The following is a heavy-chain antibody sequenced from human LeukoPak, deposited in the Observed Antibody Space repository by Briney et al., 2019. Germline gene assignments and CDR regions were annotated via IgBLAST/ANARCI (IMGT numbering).Heavy chain of an antibody. CDR3: ATEVRGRVYFEY. J-gene: IGHJ4*02. CDR2: IGDSGANT. D-gene: IGHD3-10*01. Sequence: SGGSLRLSCVASGFTFSSYAMSWVRQAPGKGLEWVSDIGDSGANTYYADSVRGRFTISRDNSNNTLHLQMNSLRAEDMAVYYCATEVRGRVYFEYWGQGTLVTVSS. V-gene: IGHV3-23*01. CDR1: GFTFSSYA.